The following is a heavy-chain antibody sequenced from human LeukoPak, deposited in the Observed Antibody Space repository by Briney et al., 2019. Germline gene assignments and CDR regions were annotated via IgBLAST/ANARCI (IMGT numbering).Heavy chain of an antibody. J-gene: IGHJ4*02. CDR1: GGSISSYY. CDR2: IYYSGST. V-gene: IGHV4-59*08. Sequence: PSETLSLTCTVSGGSISSYYWSWIRQPPGKGLEWIGYIYYSGSTNYNPSLKSRVTISVDTSKNQFSLKLSSVTAADTAVYYCARHRAMVAHFDYWGQGTLVTVSS. CDR3: ARHRAMVAHFDY. D-gene: IGHD2-15*01.